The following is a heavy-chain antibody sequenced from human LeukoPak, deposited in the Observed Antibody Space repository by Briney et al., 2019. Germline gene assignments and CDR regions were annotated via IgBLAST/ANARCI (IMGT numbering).Heavy chain of an antibody. CDR3: AKDASPWGYQLPEDSFDY. D-gene: IGHD2-2*01. CDR1: GFTFSSYW. Sequence: GGSLRLSCAASGFTFSSYWMSWVRQAPGKGLEWVANIKQDGSEKYYVDSVKGRFTISRDNAKNSLYLQMNSLRAEDTALYYCAKDASPWGYQLPEDSFDYWGQGTLVTVSS. V-gene: IGHV3-7*03. CDR2: IKQDGSEK. J-gene: IGHJ4*02.